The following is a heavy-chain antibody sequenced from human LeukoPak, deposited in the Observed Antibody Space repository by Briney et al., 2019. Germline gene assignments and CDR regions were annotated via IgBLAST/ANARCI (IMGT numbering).Heavy chain of an antibody. Sequence: GGSLRLSCAASSFTFHDDAMHWVRQAPGKGLEWVSYVSSSSSTIYYADSVKGRFTISRDNAKNSLYLQMNSLRAEDTAVYYCARDRIQLWTRVYYGMDVWGQGTTVTVSS. CDR1: SFTFHDDA. CDR2: VSSSSSTI. CDR3: ARDRIQLWTRVYYGMDV. V-gene: IGHV3-48*04. D-gene: IGHD5-18*01. J-gene: IGHJ6*02.